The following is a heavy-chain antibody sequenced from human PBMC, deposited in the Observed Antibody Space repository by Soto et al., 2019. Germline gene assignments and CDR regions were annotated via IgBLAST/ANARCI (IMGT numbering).Heavy chain of an antibody. CDR1: GFTFSSYA. CDR3: AKHNPSSSTNGVCYTAYYYYYYMDV. D-gene: IGHD2-8*01. J-gene: IGHJ6*03. Sequence: EVQLLESGGGLVQPGGSLRLSCAASGFTFSSYAMSWVRQAPGKGLEWVSAISGSGGSTYYADSVKGRFTISRDNSKNTLYLTMNSLRAEDTAVYYCAKHNPSSSTNGVCYTAYYYYYYMDVWGKGTTVTVSS. V-gene: IGHV3-23*01. CDR2: ISGSGGST.